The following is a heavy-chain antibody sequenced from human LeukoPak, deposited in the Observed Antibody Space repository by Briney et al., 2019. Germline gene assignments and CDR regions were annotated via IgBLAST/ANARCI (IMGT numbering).Heavy chain of an antibody. Sequence: RTGGSLRLSCAASGFTFSGYAMHWVRQAPGKGLEWLTVISTDGNDKHYADSVKGRFTVARDNSKNTLLLQMNNVRTEDTAVYYCAKDKSVSADYYFDYWGQGTLVTVSS. J-gene: IGHJ4*02. CDR3: AKDKSVSADYYFDY. CDR1: GFTFSGYA. V-gene: IGHV3-30*04. D-gene: IGHD3-10*01. CDR2: ISTDGNDK.